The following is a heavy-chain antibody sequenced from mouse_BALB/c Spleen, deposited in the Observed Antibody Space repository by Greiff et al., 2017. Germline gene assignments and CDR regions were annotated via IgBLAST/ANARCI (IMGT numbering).Heavy chain of an antibody. CDR3: ARSLLRLLAMDY. J-gene: IGHJ4*01. CDR1: GYTFTDYA. D-gene: IGHD1-2*01. CDR2: ISTYYGDA. Sequence: QVQLQQSGAELVRPGVSVKISCKGSGYTFTDYAMHWVKQSHAKSLEWIGVISTYYGDASYNQKFKGKATMTVDKSSSTAYMELARLTSEDSAIYYCARSLLRLLAMDYWGQGTSVTVSS. V-gene: IGHV1S137*01.